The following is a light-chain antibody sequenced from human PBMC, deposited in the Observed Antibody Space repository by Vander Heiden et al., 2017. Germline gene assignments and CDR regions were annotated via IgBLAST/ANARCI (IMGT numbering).Light chain of an antibody. CDR3: QQSYSTSRT. V-gene: IGKV1-39*01. J-gene: IGKJ1*01. CDR2: AAS. CDR1: QSISSY. Sequence: GDRVTITSRASQSISSYLNWYQQRPGKAPKLLIYAASSLQSGVPSRFSGSGSGTDFTLTISSLQPEDFATYYCQQSYSTSRTFGQGTKVEIK.